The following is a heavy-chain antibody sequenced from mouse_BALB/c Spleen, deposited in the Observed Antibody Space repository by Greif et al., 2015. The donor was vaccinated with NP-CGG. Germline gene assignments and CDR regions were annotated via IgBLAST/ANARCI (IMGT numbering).Heavy chain of an antibody. CDR2: IDPSDSYT. CDR1: GYTFTSYW. D-gene: IGHD3-2*01. J-gene: IGHJ2*01. V-gene: IGHV1S127*01. CDR3: TRRGQLGLPDY. Sequence: QVKLQESGAELVKPGASVKMSCKASGYTFTSYWMHWVKQRPGQGLEWIGVIDPSDSYTSYNQKFKGKATLTVDTSSSTAYMQLSSLTSEDSAVYYCTRRGQLGLPDYWGQGTTLTVSS.